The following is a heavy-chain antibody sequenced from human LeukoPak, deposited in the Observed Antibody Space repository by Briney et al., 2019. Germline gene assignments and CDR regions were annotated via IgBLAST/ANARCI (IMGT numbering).Heavy chain of an antibody. J-gene: IGHJ4*02. Sequence: PGGSLRLSCAASGFTFSSYAMSWVRQAPGKGLEWVSAISGSGGSTYYADSVKGRFTISRDNSKNTLYLQMNSLRAEDTAVYYCAKDRAGYSYEYTPIDYWGQGTLVTVSS. CDR2: ISGSGGST. CDR3: AKDRAGYSYEYTPIDY. V-gene: IGHV3-23*01. D-gene: IGHD5-18*01. CDR1: GFTFSSYA.